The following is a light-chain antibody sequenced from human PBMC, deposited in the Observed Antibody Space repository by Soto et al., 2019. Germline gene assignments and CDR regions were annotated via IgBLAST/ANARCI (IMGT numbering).Light chain of an antibody. J-gene: IGLJ1*01. CDR2: DVT. CDR1: SSDVGGYNY. CDR3: SSYAGTHIV. V-gene: IGLV2-8*01. Sequence: QSVLTQPPSASVSPGQSVTISCTGTSSDVGGYNYVSWYQQHPGKAPKLLIYDVTARPSGVPDRFSGSKSGNTASLTVSGLQAEDEADYYCSSYAGTHIVFGTGTKVTVL.